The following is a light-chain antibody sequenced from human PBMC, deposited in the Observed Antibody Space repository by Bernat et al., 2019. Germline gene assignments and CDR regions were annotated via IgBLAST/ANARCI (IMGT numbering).Light chain of an antibody. Sequence: QSALTQPASVSGSPGQSITISCTGTSSDIGSYNYVSWYQQHPDKAPNLLIYAVANRPSGVSNRFSASKSGNTASLTISGLQAEDEADYYCSSYTRSSTYVFGTGTKVTVL. J-gene: IGLJ1*01. CDR1: SSDIGSYNY. V-gene: IGLV2-14*03. CDR2: AVA. CDR3: SSYTRSSTYV.